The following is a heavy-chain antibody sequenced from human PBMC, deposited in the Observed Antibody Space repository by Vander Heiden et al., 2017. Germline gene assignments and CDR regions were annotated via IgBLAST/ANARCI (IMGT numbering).Heavy chain of an antibody. D-gene: IGHD3-22*01. CDR2: IWYDGSNK. CDR1: GFTFSSYG. Sequence: QVQLVESGGGVVQPGRPLRLSCAASGFTFSSYGMHWVRQAPGKGLEWVAVIWYDGSNKYYADSVKGRFTISRDNSKNTLYLQMNSLRAEDTAVYYCARDNYYDSSGYRSFDYWGQGTLVTVSS. CDR3: ARDNYYDSSGYRSFDY. J-gene: IGHJ4*02. V-gene: IGHV3-33*01.